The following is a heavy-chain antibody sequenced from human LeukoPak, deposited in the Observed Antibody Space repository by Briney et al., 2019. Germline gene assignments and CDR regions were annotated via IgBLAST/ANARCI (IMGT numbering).Heavy chain of an antibody. Sequence: GGSLRLSCAASGFTFSSYSMNWVRQAPGKGLEWVSSISSSSSYIYYADSVKGRFTISRDNAKNSLYLQMNSLRAEDTAVYYCAKVGATRGDDAFDIWGQGTMVTVSS. J-gene: IGHJ3*02. CDR1: GFTFSSYS. V-gene: IGHV3-21*01. CDR2: ISSSSSYI. CDR3: AKVGATRGDDAFDI. D-gene: IGHD1-26*01.